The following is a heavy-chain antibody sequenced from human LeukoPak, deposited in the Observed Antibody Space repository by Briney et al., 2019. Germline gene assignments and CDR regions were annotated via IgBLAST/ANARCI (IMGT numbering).Heavy chain of an antibody. D-gene: IGHD1-26*01. CDR1: GFTFSSYA. CDR3: ARDATSGSYYAGYFDL. CDR2: ISGSGGST. J-gene: IGHJ2*01. Sequence: PGGSLRLSCAASGFTFSSYAMSWVRQAPGKGLEWVSAISGSGGSTYYADSVKGRFTISRDNSKNTLYLQMNSLRAEDTAVYYCARDATSGSYYAGYFDLWGRGTLVTVSS. V-gene: IGHV3-23*01.